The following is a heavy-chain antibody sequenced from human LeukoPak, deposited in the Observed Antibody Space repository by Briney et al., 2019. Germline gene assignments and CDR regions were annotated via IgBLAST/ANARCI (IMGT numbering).Heavy chain of an antibody. Sequence: GASVTVSCTASGYSFNDYYIYWVRQAPGQGLEWVGGINPKSGGTKYAQNFQGRVTMTRDTSISTAHMELSRLRSDDTAVYYCARVSLRGYDGDYWGQGTLVTVSP. V-gene: IGHV1-2*02. CDR3: ARVSLRGYDGDY. D-gene: IGHD5-18*01. CDR1: GYSFNDYY. J-gene: IGHJ4*02. CDR2: INPKSGGT.